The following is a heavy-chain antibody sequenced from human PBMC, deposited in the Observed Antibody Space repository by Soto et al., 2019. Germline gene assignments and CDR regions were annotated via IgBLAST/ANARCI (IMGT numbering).Heavy chain of an antibody. CDR3: ARVKYGSGSYYTYYYYGMDV. J-gene: IGHJ6*02. V-gene: IGHV3-30-3*01. D-gene: IGHD3-10*01. Sequence: QVQLVESGGGVVQPGRSLRLSCAASGFTFSSYAMHWVRQAPGKGLEWVAVISYDGSNKYYADSVKGRFTISRDNSNNPLYLQMNSLRAEDTAVYYCARVKYGSGSYYTYYYYGMDVWGQGTTVTVSS. CDR1: GFTFSSYA. CDR2: ISYDGSNK.